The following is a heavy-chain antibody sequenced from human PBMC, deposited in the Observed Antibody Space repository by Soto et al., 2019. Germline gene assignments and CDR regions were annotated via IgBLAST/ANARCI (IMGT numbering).Heavy chain of an antibody. CDR1: GYTFTSYG. Sequence: ASVKVSCKASGYTFTSYGISWVRQAPGQGLEWMGWISAYNGNTNYAQKLQGRVTMTTDTSTSTAYMELRSLRSDDTAVYYCARDRLDYDFWSGYYTLDAFEIWGQGTMVTVSS. CDR3: ARDRLDYDFWSGYYTLDAFEI. J-gene: IGHJ3*02. D-gene: IGHD3-3*01. CDR2: ISAYNGNT. V-gene: IGHV1-18*01.